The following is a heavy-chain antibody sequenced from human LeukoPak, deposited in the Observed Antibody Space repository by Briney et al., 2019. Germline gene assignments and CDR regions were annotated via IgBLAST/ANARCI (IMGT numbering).Heavy chain of an antibody. CDR1: GFTFSSYS. D-gene: IGHD2-2*01. CDR2: ISSSISTI. J-gene: IGHJ4*02. V-gene: IGHV3-48*01. Sequence: PGGSLRLSCAASGFTFSSYSVNWVRQAPGKGLEWVSYISSSISTIYYADSVEGRFTISRDNAKNSLYLKMKRLRAEETAVYYCARVGKGYCSSTNCYAGFDSWGQGTLVTVSS. CDR3: ARVGKGYCSSTNCYAGFDS.